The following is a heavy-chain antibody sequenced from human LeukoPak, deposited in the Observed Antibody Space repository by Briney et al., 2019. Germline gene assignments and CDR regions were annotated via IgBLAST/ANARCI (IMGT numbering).Heavy chain of an antibody. V-gene: IGHV1-24*01. CDR2: FDPEDGET. J-gene: IGHJ4*02. CDR1: GYTLTELS. D-gene: IGHD3-10*01. Sequence: GASVKVSCKVSGYTLTELSMHWVRQAPGKGLEWMGGFDPEDGETIYAQKFQGRVTMTEDTSTDTAYMELSSLRSEDTAVYYCATEHRFGEFREGFGDYWGQGTLVTVSS. CDR3: ATEHRFGEFREGFGDY.